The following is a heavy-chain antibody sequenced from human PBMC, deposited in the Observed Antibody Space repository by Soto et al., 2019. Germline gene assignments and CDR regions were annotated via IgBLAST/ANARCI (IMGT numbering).Heavy chain of an antibody. V-gene: IGHV1-69*01. CDR1: GGTFSSYA. CDR2: IIPIFGTA. CDR3: ASQYPGFSPFDY. Sequence: SVEVSCKASGGTFSSYAISWVRQAPGQGLEWMGGIIPIFGTANYAQKFQGRVTITADESTSTAYMELSSLRSEDTAVYYCASQYPGFSPFDYWGQGTLVTVSS. J-gene: IGHJ4*02.